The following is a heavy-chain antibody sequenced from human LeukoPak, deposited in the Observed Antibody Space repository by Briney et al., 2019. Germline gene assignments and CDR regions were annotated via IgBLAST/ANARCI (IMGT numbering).Heavy chain of an antibody. CDR1: GGSISNTNYF. J-gene: IGHJ4*02. V-gene: IGHV4-39*07. CDR2: INYSGTT. Sequence: SETLSLTCTVSGGSISNTNYFWGWIRQPPGKGLEWIGSINYSGTTYYTPSLKSRLTISVDASKNQFSLKLSSVTAADTAVYYCARDVPTGYHDYWGQGTLVTVSS. CDR3: ARDVPTGYHDY. D-gene: IGHD3-9*01.